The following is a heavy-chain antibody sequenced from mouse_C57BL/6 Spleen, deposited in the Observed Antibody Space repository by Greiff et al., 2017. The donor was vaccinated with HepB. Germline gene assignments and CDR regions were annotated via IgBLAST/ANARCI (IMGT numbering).Heavy chain of an antibody. V-gene: IGHV1-4*01. CDR3: ARREGRAFDY. D-gene: IGHD3-1*01. CDR2: INPSSGYT. Sequence: VQLVESGAELARPGASVKMSCKASGYTFTSYTMHWVKQRPGQGLEWIGYINPSSGYTKYNQKFKDKATLTADKSSSTAYMQLSSLTSEDSAVYYCARREGRAFDYWGQGTTLTVSS. CDR1: GYTFTSYT. J-gene: IGHJ2*01.